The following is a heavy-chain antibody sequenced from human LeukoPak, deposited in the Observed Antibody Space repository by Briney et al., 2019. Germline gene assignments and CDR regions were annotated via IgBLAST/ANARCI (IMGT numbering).Heavy chain of an antibody. V-gene: IGHV3-21*01. D-gene: IGHD5-12*01. Sequence: GGSLRLSCAASGFTFSSYSMNWVRQAPGKGLEWVSSISSSSSYIYYADSVKDRFTISRDNAKNSLYLQMNSLRAEDTAVYYCARGGTGRVATYLLFDYWGQGTLVTVSS. CDR3: ARGGTGRVATYLLFDY. CDR1: GFTFSSYS. J-gene: IGHJ4*02. CDR2: ISSSSSYI.